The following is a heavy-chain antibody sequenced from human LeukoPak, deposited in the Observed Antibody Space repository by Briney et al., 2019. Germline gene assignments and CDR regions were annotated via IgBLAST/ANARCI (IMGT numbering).Heavy chain of an antibody. CDR3: AALARAY. J-gene: IGHJ4*02. CDR1: GFTFSSYA. CDR2: IHNDGST. D-gene: IGHD3-3*02. V-gene: IGHV3-23*03. Sequence: PGGSLRLSCAASGFTFSSYAMSSVRQAPGKGLEWVSVIHNDGSTYYTDSVKGRFTISTDNSKNTLYLQMNSLRVEDTAVYYCAALARAYWGQGTLVTVSS.